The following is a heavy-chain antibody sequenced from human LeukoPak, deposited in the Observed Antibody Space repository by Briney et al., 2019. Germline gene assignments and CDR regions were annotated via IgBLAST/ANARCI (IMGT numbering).Heavy chain of an antibody. CDR3: ARGPGYSGYNDFDY. Sequence: PSETLSLTCTVSGGSISSGDYYWSWIRQPPGKGLEWIGYIFYSGSTYSNPSLKSRVTISVDTSKNQFSLKLSSVTAADTAVYYCARGPGYSGYNDFDYWGQGTLVTVSS. D-gene: IGHD5-12*01. CDR1: GGSISSGDYY. J-gene: IGHJ4*02. V-gene: IGHV4-30-4*01. CDR2: IFYSGST.